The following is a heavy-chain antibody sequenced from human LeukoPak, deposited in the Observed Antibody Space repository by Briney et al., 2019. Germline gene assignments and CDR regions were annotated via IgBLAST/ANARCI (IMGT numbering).Heavy chain of an antibody. J-gene: IGHJ4*02. CDR3: ARDLAYCSSTSCYRGLRFDY. V-gene: IGHV4-4*07. CDR1: GGSISSYY. Sequence: SETLSLTCTVSGGSISSYYWSWIRQPAGKGLEWIGRIYTSGSTNYNPSLKSRVTMSVDTSKNQFSLKLSSVTAADTAMYYCARDLAYCSSTSCYRGLRFDYWGQGTLVTVSS. CDR2: IYTSGST. D-gene: IGHD2-2*02.